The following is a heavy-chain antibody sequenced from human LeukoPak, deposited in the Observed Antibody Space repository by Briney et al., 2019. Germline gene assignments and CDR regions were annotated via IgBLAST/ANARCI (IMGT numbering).Heavy chain of an antibody. CDR2: IYHSGST. CDR3: ASLGYSYEDDY. D-gene: IGHD5-18*01. J-gene: IGHJ4*02. Sequence: SETLSLTCAVSGYSISSGYYWGWIRPPPGKGLEWIGIIYHSGSTYYNPSLKSRVTISVDTSKNQFSLKLSSVTAADTAMYYCASLGYSYEDDYWGQGTLVTVSS. CDR1: GYSISSGYY. V-gene: IGHV4-38-2*01.